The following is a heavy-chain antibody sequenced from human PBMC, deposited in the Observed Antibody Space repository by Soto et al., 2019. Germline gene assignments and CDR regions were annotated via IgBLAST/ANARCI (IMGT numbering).Heavy chain of an antibody. D-gene: IGHD2-15*01. CDR2: MNPNSGNT. J-gene: IGHJ4*02. CDR1: GYTFISYD. V-gene: IGHV1-8*01. Sequence: QVQLVQSGAEVKKPGASVKVSCKASGYTFISYDINWVRQATGQGPEWMGWMNPNSGNTGYAQKFQGRVTMTRNTSMRTAYMELSSLRSEDTAVYYCARVMTHCSGGPCYFSGPDYWGQGTLVTVSS. CDR3: ARVMTHCSGGPCYFSGPDY.